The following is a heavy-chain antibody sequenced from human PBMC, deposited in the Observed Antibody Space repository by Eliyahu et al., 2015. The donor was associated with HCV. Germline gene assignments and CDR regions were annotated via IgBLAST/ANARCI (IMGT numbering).Heavy chain of an antibody. D-gene: IGHD3-10*01. CDR2: ISTDNGDT. V-gene: IGHV1-18*01. Sequence: QVQLVQSGAEVKKPGASVKVSCKASGYTFTTYSINWVRQAPGQGLEWMGWISTDNGDTHYAQKFQGRVTMTTDTSTTTAYMELKSLRSDDTAVYYCARGGWVQGGSSDPWGQGTLVTVSS. CDR3: ARGGWVQGGSSDP. CDR1: GYTFTTYS. J-gene: IGHJ5*02.